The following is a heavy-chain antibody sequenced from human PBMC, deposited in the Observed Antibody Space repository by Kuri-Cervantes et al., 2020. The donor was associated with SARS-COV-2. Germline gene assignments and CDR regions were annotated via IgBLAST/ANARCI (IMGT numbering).Heavy chain of an antibody. CDR3: AREIIVGTTIGGAIDY. D-gene: IGHD1-26*01. CDR2: ISRSGGMI. J-gene: IGHJ4*02. CDR1: GFTFSGHW. V-gene: IGHV3-48*04. Sequence: GGSLRLSCAASGFTFSGHWMHWVRQAPGKGLEWVSYISRSGGMIYYAESVKGRFTISRDNAKNSLYLHLNSLRAEDTAVYYCAREIIVGTTIGGAIDYWGQGALVTVSS.